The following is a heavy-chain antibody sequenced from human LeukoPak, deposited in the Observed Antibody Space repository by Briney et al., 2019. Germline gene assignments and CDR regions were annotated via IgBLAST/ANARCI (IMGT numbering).Heavy chain of an antibody. J-gene: IGHJ6*04. D-gene: IGHD2-2*01. Sequence: ASVKVSCKASGGTFSSYAISWVRQAPEQGLEWMGGIIPIFGTANYAQKFQGRVTITADKSTSTAYMELSSLRSEDTAVYYCARDAGGCSSTSCYQRYYYYYGMDVWGKGTTVTVSS. CDR3: ARDAGGCSSTSCYQRYYYYYGMDV. V-gene: IGHV1-69*06. CDR2: IIPIFGTA. CDR1: GGTFSSYA.